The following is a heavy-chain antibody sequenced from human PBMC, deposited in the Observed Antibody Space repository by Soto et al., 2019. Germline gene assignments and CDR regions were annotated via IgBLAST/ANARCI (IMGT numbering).Heavy chain of an antibody. V-gene: IGHV3-48*03. CDR3: ARRGSS. CDR1: GFTFISSE. J-gene: IGHJ3*01. CDR2: IHPGGQII. Sequence: PGGSLRLSCAASGFTFISSEMYWVRQAPGKGLEWVSYIHPGGQIIFYADSVKGRFTISRDNAKNSVYLQMNNLRAEDTAVYYCARRGSSWGQGTMVTVSS. D-gene: IGHD2-2*01.